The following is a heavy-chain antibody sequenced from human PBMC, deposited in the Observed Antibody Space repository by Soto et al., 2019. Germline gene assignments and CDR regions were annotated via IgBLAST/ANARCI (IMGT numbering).Heavy chain of an antibody. J-gene: IGHJ4*02. Sequence: EVQLLESGGGLVQPGGSLRLSCAASGFTFSSYAMSWVRQAPGKGLEWVSAISGSGGSTYYADSVKGRFTISRDNSKNTLYLQMNSLRAEDTAVYYCAKDQDYMTTVTNPFDYWGQGTLVTVSS. D-gene: IGHD4-17*01. CDR3: AKDQDYMTTVTNPFDY. V-gene: IGHV3-23*01. CDR2: ISGSGGST. CDR1: GFTFSSYA.